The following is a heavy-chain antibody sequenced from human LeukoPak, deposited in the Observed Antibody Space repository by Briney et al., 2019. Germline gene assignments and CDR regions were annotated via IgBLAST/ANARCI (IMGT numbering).Heavy chain of an antibody. CDR3: AKNRGARYSDAFDI. V-gene: IGHV3-30*04. Sequence: GGSLRLSCAASGFTFCSYAMHWVRQAPGKGLEWVAVISYEGSNKYYADSVKGRFPISRDNSKNTLYLQMNSLRAEDTAVYYCAKNRGARYSDAFDIWGQGTMVTVSS. D-gene: IGHD2-15*01. CDR1: GFTFCSYA. CDR2: ISYEGSNK. J-gene: IGHJ3*02.